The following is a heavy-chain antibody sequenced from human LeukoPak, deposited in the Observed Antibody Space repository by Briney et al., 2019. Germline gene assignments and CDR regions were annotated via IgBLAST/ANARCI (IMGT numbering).Heavy chain of an antibody. V-gene: IGHV4-34*01. D-gene: IGHD4-23*01. CDR2: INHSGST. CDR3: ASPFNTVVSSSHFDY. J-gene: IGHJ4*02. Sequence: PSETLSLTCAVYGGSFSGYYWSWIRQPPGKGLEWIGEINHSGSTNYNPSLKSRVTISVDTSKNQFSLKLSSVTAADTAVYYCASPFNTVVSSSHFDYWGQGTLVTVSS. CDR1: GGSFSGYY.